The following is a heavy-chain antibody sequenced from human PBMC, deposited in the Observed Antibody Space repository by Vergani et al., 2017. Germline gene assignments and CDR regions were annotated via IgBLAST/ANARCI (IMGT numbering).Heavy chain of an antibody. CDR3: ARDAPVCSSTSCYVAGGFDY. Sequence: QVQLVQSGAEVKKPGASVKVSCKASGYTFTSYAMHWVRQAPGQRLEWMGWINAGNGNTKYSQKFHGRVTITRDTSASTAYMELSSLRSEDTAVYYCARDAPVCSSTSCYVAGGFDYWGQGTLVTVSS. J-gene: IGHJ4*02. CDR1: GYTFTSYA. CDR2: INAGNGNT. V-gene: IGHV1-3*01. D-gene: IGHD2-2*01.